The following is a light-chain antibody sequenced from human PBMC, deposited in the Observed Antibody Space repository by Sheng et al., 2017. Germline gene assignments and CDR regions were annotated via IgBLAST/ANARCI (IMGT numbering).Light chain of an antibody. V-gene: IGKV3-15*01. J-gene: IGKJ2*03. Sequence: MVMTQSPATLSVSPGERATLSCRASQSVRSNLAWYQQKPGQAPRLLIYGASSRATGVPARFSGSGSGTEFTLTISSLQSEDFAVYYCLQYNSWPPYSFGQGTKLEIK. CDR1: QSVRSN. CDR2: GAS. CDR3: LQYNSWPPYS.